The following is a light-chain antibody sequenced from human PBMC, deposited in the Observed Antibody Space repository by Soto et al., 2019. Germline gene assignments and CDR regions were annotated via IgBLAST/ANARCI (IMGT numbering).Light chain of an antibody. J-gene: IGKJ5*01. CDR1: QSIGRF. V-gene: IGKV1-39*01. CDR2: AAS. CDR3: QQSYSPPPIT. Sequence: DIQMTQSPSSLYASVGDRVTITCPASQSIGRFLNWYQQKPGKAPALMIYAASSLQSGVPSRFSGSGSGTDFTLTISSLQPEDFATYYCQQSYSPPPITFGQGTRLEIK.